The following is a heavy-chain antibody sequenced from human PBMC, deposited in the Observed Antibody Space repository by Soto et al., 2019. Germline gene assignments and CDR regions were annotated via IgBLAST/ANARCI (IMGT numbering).Heavy chain of an antibody. CDR2: IYYTGNT. J-gene: IGHJ4*02. D-gene: IGHD5-18*01. CDR1: GGSISSGGFF. V-gene: IGHV4-31*03. Sequence: SETLSLTCTVSGGSISSGGFFWSWIRQHPGKGLEWIGYIYYTGNTYYNPSLKSRVNISLDASTNQFSLKLSSVTAADTAIYYCASSILSYDDYWGQGTLVTVSS. CDR3: ASSILSYDDY.